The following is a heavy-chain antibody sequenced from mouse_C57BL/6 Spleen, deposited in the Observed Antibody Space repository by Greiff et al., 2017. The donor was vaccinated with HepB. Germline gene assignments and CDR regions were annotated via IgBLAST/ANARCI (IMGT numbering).Heavy chain of an antibody. J-gene: IGHJ2*01. D-gene: IGHD2-4*01. CDR3: TTGDYDAYYFDY. V-gene: IGHV14-1*01. CDR1: GFNIKDYY. Sequence: EVQLQQSGAELVRPGASVKLSCTASGFNIKDYYMHWVKQRPEQGLEWIGRIDPEDGDTEYAPKFQGKATMTADTSSNTAYLQLSSLTSEDTAVYYCTTGDYDAYYFDYWGQGTTLTVSS. CDR2: IDPEDGDT.